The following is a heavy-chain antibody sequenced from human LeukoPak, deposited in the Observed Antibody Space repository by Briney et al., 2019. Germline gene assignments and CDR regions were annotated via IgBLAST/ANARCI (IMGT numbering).Heavy chain of an antibody. CDR3: ASGMATITPFYY. D-gene: IGHD5-24*01. CDR1: GGSISSYY. CDR2: IYYSGST. J-gene: IGHJ4*02. Sequence: SETLSLTCTVSGGSISSYYWSWIRQPPGKGLEWIGYIYYSGSTNYNPSLKSRVTMSVDTSKNQFSLKLSSVTAADTAVYYCASGMATITPFYYWGQGTLVTVSS. V-gene: IGHV4-59*01.